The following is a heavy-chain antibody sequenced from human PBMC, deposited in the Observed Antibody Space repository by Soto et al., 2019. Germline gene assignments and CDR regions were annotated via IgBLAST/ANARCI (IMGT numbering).Heavy chain of an antibody. V-gene: IGHV3-15*01. J-gene: IGHJ4*02. CDR3: TTGTGAITMVRGVIKDY. Sequence: GGSLRLSCAASGFTFSNAWMSWVRQAPGKGLEWVGRIKSKTDGGTTDYAAPVKGRFTISRDDSKNTLYLQMNSLKTEDTAVYYCTTGTGAITMVRGVIKDYWGQGTLVTVSS. CDR2: IKSKTDGGTT. CDR1: GFTFSNAW. D-gene: IGHD3-10*01.